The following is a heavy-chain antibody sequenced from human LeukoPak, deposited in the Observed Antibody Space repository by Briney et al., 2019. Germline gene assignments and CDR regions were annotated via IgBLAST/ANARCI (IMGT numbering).Heavy chain of an antibody. CDR3: ARTRLLRYFDWSEDAFDI. V-gene: IGHV1-3*01. CDR2: INAGNGNT. Sequence: ASVKVSCKASGYTFTSYAMLWVRQAPGQRLEWMGWINAGNGNTKYSQKFQGRVTITRDTSASTAYMELSSLRSEDTAVYYCARTRLLRYFDWSEDAFDIWGQGTMVTVSS. CDR1: GYTFTSYA. J-gene: IGHJ3*02. D-gene: IGHD3-9*01.